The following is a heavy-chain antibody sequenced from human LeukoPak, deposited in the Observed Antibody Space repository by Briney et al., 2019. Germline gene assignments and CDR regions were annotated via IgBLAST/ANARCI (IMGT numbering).Heavy chain of an antibody. J-gene: IGHJ4*02. CDR1: GFTFSSYA. Sequence: GGSLRLSCAASGFTFSSYAMSWVRQAPGKGLEWFSAISGSGGSTYYADSVKGRVTSSRDNSKNTLYLKMNSLRAEDTAVYYCAKSFGGTTVTTGYWGQGTLVTVSS. CDR3: AKSFGGTTVTTGY. V-gene: IGHV3-23*01. CDR2: ISGSGGST. D-gene: IGHD4-17*01.